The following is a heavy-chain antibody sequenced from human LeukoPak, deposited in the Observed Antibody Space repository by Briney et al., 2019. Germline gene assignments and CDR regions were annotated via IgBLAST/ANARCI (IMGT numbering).Heavy chain of an antibody. V-gene: IGHV3-23*01. J-gene: IGHJ4*02. CDR2: ISGSDGST. Sequence: PGGSLRLSCAASGFTFRSYAMSWVRQAPGKGLEWVSTISGSDGSTYYADSVKGRFTISRDNSKNTLYLQMNSLRAEDTAVYYCAKVYDSSGYAPNDHWGQGTLVTVSS. D-gene: IGHD3-22*01. CDR3: AKVYDSSGYAPNDH. CDR1: GFTFRSYA.